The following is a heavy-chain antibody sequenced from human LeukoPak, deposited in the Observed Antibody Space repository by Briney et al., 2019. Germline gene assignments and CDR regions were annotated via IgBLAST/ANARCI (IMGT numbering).Heavy chain of an antibody. D-gene: IGHD3-3*01. CDR3: VRESGPRYYFDY. V-gene: IGHV4-59*01. CDR1: GGSITSYY. Sequence: SETLSLTCSVSGGSITSYYWSWIRQPPGKGLEWIGYISYSGSTDYNPSLKSRGTISVDTSKNQFSLNLSYVTAADTAVYYCVRESGPRYYFDYWGQGTLVTVSS. J-gene: IGHJ4*02. CDR2: ISYSGST.